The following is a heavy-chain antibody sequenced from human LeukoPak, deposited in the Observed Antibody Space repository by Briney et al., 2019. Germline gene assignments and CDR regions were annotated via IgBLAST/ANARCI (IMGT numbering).Heavy chain of an antibody. Sequence: GRSLRLSCAASGFSFSSYAMHWVRQAPGKGLEWVAVTSYDGSNKYYADSVKGRFTISRDNSKNTLYLQMNSLRAEDTAVYYCARDPNWGWGYFDYWGQGTLVTVSS. CDR1: GFSFSSYA. D-gene: IGHD7-27*01. CDR2: TSYDGSNK. V-gene: IGHV3-30*19. CDR3: ARDPNWGWGYFDY. J-gene: IGHJ4*02.